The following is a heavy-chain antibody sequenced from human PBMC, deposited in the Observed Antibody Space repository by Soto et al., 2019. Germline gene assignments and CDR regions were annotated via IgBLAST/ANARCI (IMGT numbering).Heavy chain of an antibody. J-gene: IGHJ6*02. CDR1: GFTFISYS. CDR2: ISYDGHNK. V-gene: IGHV3-30*18. CDR3: AKDRTGVAARRRSYQYSGMDV. D-gene: IGHD6-6*01. Sequence: QVQLVESGGGVVQPGGSLRLSCAASGFTFISYSMHWVRQAPGKGLEWVAVISYDGHNKYYVDSVKGRFTISRDNSKNTVSLQMNSLRAEDTAVYFCAKDRTGVAARRRSYQYSGMDVWGQGTTVTVSS.